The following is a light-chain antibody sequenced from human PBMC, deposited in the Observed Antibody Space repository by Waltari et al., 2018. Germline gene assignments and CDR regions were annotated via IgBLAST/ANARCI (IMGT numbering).Light chain of an antibody. CDR2: DKK. Sequence: QSVLTQPPSVSAAPGQKVPISCSGRRPNIGSHYVFRYQQLPRTAPKLLIYDKKKRPSGIPDRFSGATSGTSAALGITSGQTGDEADYYCATWDDSLSAVVFGGGTKLAVL. J-gene: IGLJ2*01. CDR1: RPNIGSHY. CDR3: ATWDDSLSAVV. V-gene: IGLV1-51*01.